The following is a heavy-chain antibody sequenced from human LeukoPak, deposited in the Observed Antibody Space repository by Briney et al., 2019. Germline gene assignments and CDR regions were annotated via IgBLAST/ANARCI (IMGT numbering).Heavy chain of an antibody. Sequence: ASVKVSCKASGYIFTKYVVHWVRQAPGQRPEWMGWIKAGNGDTKYSQNFQDRLTITRDTSASTVYMELSSLTSEDTALYYCAGDDCGDTCYPGGYWGQGTLVTVSS. CDR3: AGDDCGDTCYPGGY. CDR2: IKAGNGDT. CDR1: GYIFTKYV. V-gene: IGHV1-3*01. D-gene: IGHD2-21*01. J-gene: IGHJ4*02.